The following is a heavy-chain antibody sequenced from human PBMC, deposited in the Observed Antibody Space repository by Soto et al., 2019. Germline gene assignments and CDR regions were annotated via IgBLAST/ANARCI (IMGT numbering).Heavy chain of an antibody. D-gene: IGHD6-19*01. J-gene: IGHJ4*02. CDR3: ARRDLGYSSGWYNY. CDR2: ISSSSSTI. Sequence: EVQLVESGGGLVQPGGSLRLSCAASGFTFSSYSMNWVRQAPGKGLEWVSYISSSSSTIYYADSVKGRFTISRDNAKNSLYLQMNSLRDEDTAVYYCARRDLGYSSGWYNYWGQGTLVTVSS. CDR1: GFTFSSYS. V-gene: IGHV3-48*02.